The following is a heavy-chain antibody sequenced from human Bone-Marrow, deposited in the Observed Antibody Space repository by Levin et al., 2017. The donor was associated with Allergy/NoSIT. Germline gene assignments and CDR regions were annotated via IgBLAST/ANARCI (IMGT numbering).Heavy chain of an antibody. D-gene: IGHD3-10*01. CDR3: ARGGRWSFSYYFDY. CDR2: INHSGST. J-gene: IGHJ4*02. CDR1: GGSFTGYF. Sequence: SETLSLTCAVDGGSFTGYFWTWIRQPPGKGLEWIGEINHSGSTKYNPSLPSRVTISVDTSKKEFSLNLSSVTAADTAVFYCARGGRWSFSYYFDYWGQGTRVTVSS. V-gene: IGHV4-34*01.